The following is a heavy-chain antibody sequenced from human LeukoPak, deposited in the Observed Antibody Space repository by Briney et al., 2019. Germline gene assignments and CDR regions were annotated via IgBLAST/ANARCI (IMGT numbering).Heavy chain of an antibody. Sequence: PSETLSLTCTVSGGSVSSHTYYWGWIRQPPGKGLEWIGSMHYIGSGYYHPSLKSRVTISIDTSKNQFSLNLSSVTAADTAVYYCATTYCGGDCYIIEYYFDYWGQGTLVTVSS. CDR1: GGSVSSHTYY. CDR3: ATTYCGGDCYIIEYYFDY. D-gene: IGHD2-21*01. CDR2: MHYIGSG. J-gene: IGHJ4*02. V-gene: IGHV4-39*01.